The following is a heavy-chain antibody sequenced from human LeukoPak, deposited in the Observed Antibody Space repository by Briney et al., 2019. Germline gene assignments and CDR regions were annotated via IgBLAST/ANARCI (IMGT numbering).Heavy chain of an antibody. D-gene: IGHD5-24*01. V-gene: IGHV1-2*02. CDR3: ARDPVEIATTEFDY. Sequence: ASAKVSCKASGYTFTGYYMHWVRQAPGQGLEWMGWINPNSGGTSYSQKFQGRVTMTRDTSISTAYMDLSKPRSDDTAVYYCARDPVEIATTEFDYWGQGTLVTVSS. J-gene: IGHJ4*02. CDR1: GYTFTGYY. CDR2: INPNSGGT.